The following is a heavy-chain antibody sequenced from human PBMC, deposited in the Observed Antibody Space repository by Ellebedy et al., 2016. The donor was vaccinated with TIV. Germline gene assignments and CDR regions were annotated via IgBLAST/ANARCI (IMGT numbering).Heavy chain of an antibody. CDR3: AKDHGSTVVSKGRDH. J-gene: IGHJ4*02. Sequence: AGSLRLSXAASGFTFSDSAMSWVRQAPGKGLHRVASISFCGGSTYYADSVGGRFTISRDNSKNTVYLQMNSLRADDTVLYYCAKDHGSTVVSKGRDHWGQGTLVTVSP. CDR1: GFTFSDSA. V-gene: IGHV3-23*01. D-gene: IGHD4-23*01. CDR2: ISFCGGST.